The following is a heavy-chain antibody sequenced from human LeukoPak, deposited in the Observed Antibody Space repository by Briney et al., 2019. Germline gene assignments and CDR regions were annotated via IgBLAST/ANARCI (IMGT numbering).Heavy chain of an antibody. D-gene: IGHD6-13*01. CDR3: ASTGYSSSY. V-gene: IGHV4-39*01. CDR1: GGSISSSVYY. CDR2: KYYSGST. Sequence: SETLSLTCTVSGGSISSSVYYWGWIRQPPGKGLEWIGTKYYSGSTYYNPSLKSRVTISVDTSKNQFSLKLSSVTAADTAVYYCASTGYSSSYWGQGTLVTVSS. J-gene: IGHJ4*02.